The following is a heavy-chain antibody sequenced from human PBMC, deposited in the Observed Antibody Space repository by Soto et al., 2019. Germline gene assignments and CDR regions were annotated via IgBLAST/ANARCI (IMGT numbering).Heavy chain of an antibody. CDR1: GFTFSSYA. V-gene: IGHV3-30-3*01. D-gene: IGHD2-2*01. Sequence: GGSLRLSCAASGFTFSSYAMHWVRQAPGKGLEWVAVISYDGSNKYYADSVKGRFTISRDNSKNTLYLQMNSLRAEDTAVYYCAREGYCSSTSCCRTNGINWFDPWGQGTLVTVSS. J-gene: IGHJ5*02. CDR3: AREGYCSSTSCCRTNGINWFDP. CDR2: ISYDGSNK.